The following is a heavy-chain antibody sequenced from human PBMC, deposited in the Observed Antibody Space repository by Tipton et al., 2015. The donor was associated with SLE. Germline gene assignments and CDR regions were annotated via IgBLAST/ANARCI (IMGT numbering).Heavy chain of an antibody. V-gene: IGHV4-4*07. D-gene: IGHD3/OR15-3a*01. CDR3: AGHNDIRNGPHLDH. J-gene: IGHJ4*02. CDR1: GASISSYY. CDR2: IYTSGST. Sequence: TLSLTCTISGASISSYYWSWVRQSAGKGLEWIGRIYTSGSTAHNPSLKSRVTMSVDLSNRNFLLKLNSVTAADSAVYFCAGHNDIRNGPHLDHWGQGALVTVSS.